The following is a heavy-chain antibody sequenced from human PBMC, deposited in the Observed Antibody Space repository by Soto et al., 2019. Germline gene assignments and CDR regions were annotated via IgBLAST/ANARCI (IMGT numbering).Heavy chain of an antibody. CDR2: IYYSGST. CDR1: GGSVRSGSYY. V-gene: IGHV4-61*01. Sequence: SETLSLTCTVSGGSVRSGSYYWSWIRQPPGKGLEWIGYIYYSGSTNYNPSLKSRVTISVDTSKNQFSLKLSSVTAADTAVYYCARGSGRYYYYGMDVWGQGTTVTVSS. J-gene: IGHJ6*02. CDR3: ARGSGRYYYYGMDV.